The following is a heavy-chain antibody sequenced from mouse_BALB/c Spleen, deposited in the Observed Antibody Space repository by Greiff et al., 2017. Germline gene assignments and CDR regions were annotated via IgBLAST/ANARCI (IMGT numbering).Heavy chain of an antibody. V-gene: IGHV1-7*01. CDR1: GYTFTSYW. Sequence: QVQLQQSGAELVKPGASVKLSCKASGYTFTSYWMHWVKQRPGQGLEWIGYINPGSGCTDYNQKFKDKATLTADKSSSTAYMQLSSLTSEDSAVYDCARSCDAVEYWGQGSSGTVSA. J-gene: IGHJ4*01. CDR2: INPGSGCT. CDR3: ARSCDAVEY.